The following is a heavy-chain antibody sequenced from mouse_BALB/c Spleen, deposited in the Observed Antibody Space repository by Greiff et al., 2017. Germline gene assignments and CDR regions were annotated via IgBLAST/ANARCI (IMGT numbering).Heavy chain of an antibody. D-gene: IGHD1-1*01. Sequence: VHLVESGPGLVQPSQSLSITCTVSGFSLTSYGVHWVRQSPGKGLEWLGVIWSGGSTDYNAAFISRLSISKDNSKSQVFFKMNSLQANDTAIYYCARNTNYLYAMDYWGQGTSVTVSS. CDR1: GFSLTSYG. CDR2: IWSGGST. V-gene: IGHV2-2*02. J-gene: IGHJ4*01. CDR3: ARNTNYLYAMDY.